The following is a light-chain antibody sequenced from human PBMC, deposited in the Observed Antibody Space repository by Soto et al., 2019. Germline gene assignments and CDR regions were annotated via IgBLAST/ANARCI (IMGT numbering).Light chain of an antibody. CDR1: SSDVGGYNY. V-gene: IGLV2-14*01. Sequence: SALTQPASVSGSPGQSITISCTGTSSDVGGYNYVSWYQQHPGKAPKLMIYDVSNRPSGVSNRFSGSKSGNTASLTISGLQAEDEADYYCSSYTSSSTFYVFGTGTRSPS. J-gene: IGLJ1*01. CDR3: SSYTSSSTFYV. CDR2: DVS.